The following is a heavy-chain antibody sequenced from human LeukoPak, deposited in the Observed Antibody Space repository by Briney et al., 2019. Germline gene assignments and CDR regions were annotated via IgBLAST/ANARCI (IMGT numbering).Heavy chain of an antibody. Sequence: PGGSLRLSCAASGFTVSSNYMSWVRQAPGKGLEWVSVIYSGGSTYYADSVKGRFTISRDNSKNTLYLQMNSLRAEDTAVYYCARDGVPNDGGNSFAFDSGGQGTMVTVS. CDR1: GFTVSSNY. D-gene: IGHD4-23*01. V-gene: IGHV3-66*01. CDR2: IYSGGST. J-gene: IGHJ3*02. CDR3: ARDGVPNDGGNSFAFDS.